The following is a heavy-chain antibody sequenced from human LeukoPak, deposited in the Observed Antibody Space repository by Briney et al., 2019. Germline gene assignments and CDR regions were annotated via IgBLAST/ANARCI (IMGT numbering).Heavy chain of an antibody. J-gene: IGHJ4*02. CDR3: AKTPGSRYYFDS. D-gene: IGHD3-10*01. Sequence: GGSLRLSCAASGFTFSNYGMTWVRQAPGKGLEWVSGISGSGDGTYYADSVKGRFTISRDNSKNTLFLQTISLRAEDTALYYCAKTPGSRYYFDSWGQGTLVTVSS. CDR2: ISGSGDGT. V-gene: IGHV3-23*01. CDR1: GFTFSNYG.